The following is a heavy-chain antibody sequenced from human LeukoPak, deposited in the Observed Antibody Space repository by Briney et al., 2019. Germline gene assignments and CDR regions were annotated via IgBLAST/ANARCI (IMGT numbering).Heavy chain of an antibody. V-gene: IGHV3-21*04. D-gene: IGHD3-3*01. CDR3: ARGKGFLEWLLYDAFDV. CDR2: ISSSSSAI. CDR1: GFTFSSYA. J-gene: IGHJ3*01. Sequence: GGSLRLSCAASGFTFSSYAMSWVRQAPGKGLEWVSSISSSSSAIYYADSVKGRFTISRDNAKNSLYLQMNSLRAEDTAVYYCARGKGFLEWLLYDAFDVWGRGTRVTVSS.